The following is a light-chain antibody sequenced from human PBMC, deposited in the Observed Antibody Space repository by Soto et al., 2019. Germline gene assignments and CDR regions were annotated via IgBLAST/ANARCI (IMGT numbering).Light chain of an antibody. Sequence: EIVLTQSPATLSSFPVERVSLSCMASQTRSNRLAWYQHKPGQAPRLLIYVTSNRATGIPARFSGSGSGTDYTLTISSLEPEDSAVYYCHQRQSWPRKCGQGTKGDI. CDR3: HQRQSWPRK. CDR2: VTS. V-gene: IGKV3-11*01. J-gene: IGKJ1*01. CDR1: QTRSNR.